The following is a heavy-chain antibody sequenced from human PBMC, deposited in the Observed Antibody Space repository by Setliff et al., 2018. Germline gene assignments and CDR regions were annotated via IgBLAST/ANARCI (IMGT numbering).Heavy chain of an antibody. CDR3: ARIWGYGDFSFGY. Sequence: SETLSLTCTVSGGSISGFAWNWIRQFPGKRLEWIGEISSSGGTLYTPSLRSRVSMSVDTSRNQFSLNLTSMTAADTAAYYCARIWGYGDFSFGYWGQGTLVTVSS. J-gene: IGHJ4*02. V-gene: IGHV4-59*01. CDR2: ISSSGGT. CDR1: GGSISGFA. D-gene: IGHD4-17*01.